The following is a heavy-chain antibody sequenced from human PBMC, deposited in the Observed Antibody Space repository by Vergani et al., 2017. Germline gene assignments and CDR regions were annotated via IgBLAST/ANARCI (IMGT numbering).Heavy chain of an antibody. J-gene: IGHJ3*01. CDR3: ARPVGPSAIADGYHV. CDR1: GGSVSSGSYY. Sequence: QVQLQESGPGLVKPSETLSLTCTVSGGSVSSGSYYWSWIRQPPGKGLEWIGYIYYSGSTNYNPSLKSRVTISVDTSKNQFALKLSSVTAADTAVYYCARPVGPSAIADGYHVWGQGTMVTVS. CDR2: IYYSGST. V-gene: IGHV4-61*01. D-gene: IGHD3-10*01.